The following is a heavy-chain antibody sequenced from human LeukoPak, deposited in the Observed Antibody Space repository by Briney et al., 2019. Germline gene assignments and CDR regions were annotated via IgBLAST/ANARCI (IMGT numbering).Heavy chain of an antibody. CDR2: ISGSGGCT. V-gene: IGHV3-23*01. CDR3: ARDRPDGYSSSWYPSPYGMDV. CDR1: GFTFSSYA. D-gene: IGHD6-13*01. J-gene: IGHJ6*02. Sequence: PGGSLRLSCAASGFTFSSYAMNWVRQAPGKGLEWASAISGSGGCTYYADSVKGRFTISRDNSKNTLYLQMNSLRAEDTAVYYCARDRPDGYSSSWYPSPYGMDVWGQGTTVTVSS.